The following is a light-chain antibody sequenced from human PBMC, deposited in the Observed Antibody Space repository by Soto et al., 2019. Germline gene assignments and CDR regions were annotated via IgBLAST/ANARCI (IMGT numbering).Light chain of an antibody. Sequence: VLIESLVTRSLSPGERATPSCRASQRFSSCLAWYQQKPGQAPRLLIYDASNRATGIPARFSGSGSGTDFTLTISSLEPEDFAVYYCQQRGNWPSFGGGTKVDSK. CDR2: DAS. CDR3: QQRGNWPS. V-gene: IGKV3-11*01. CDR1: QRFSSC. J-gene: IGKJ4*01.